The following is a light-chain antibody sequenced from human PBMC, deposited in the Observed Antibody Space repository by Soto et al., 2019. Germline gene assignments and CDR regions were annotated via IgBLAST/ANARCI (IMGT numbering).Light chain of an antibody. CDR3: QQYNSYSRT. J-gene: IGKJ1*01. V-gene: IGKV1-5*03. CDR2: KAS. CDR1: QSISSW. Sequence: DIPMTQSPSNLSASVGDRVTITCRASQSISSWLAWYQQKPGKAPKLLIYKASSLESGVPSRFSGSGSGTEFTLTISSLQPDDFATYYCQQYNSYSRTFGQGTKVEIK.